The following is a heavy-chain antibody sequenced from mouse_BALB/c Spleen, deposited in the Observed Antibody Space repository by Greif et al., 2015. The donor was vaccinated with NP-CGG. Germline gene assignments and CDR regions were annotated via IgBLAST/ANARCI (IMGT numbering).Heavy chain of an antibody. D-gene: IGHD1-1*02. CDR1: GFNIKDTY. CDR3: ARSLYGPWFAY. Sequence: EVQLQESGAELVKPGASVKLSCTASGFNIKDTYMHWVKQRPEQGLEWIGRIDPANGNTKYDPKFQGKATITADTSSNTAYLQLSSLTSEDTAVYYCARSLYGPWFAYWGQGTLVTVSA. CDR2: IDPANGNT. J-gene: IGHJ3*01. V-gene: IGHV14-3*02.